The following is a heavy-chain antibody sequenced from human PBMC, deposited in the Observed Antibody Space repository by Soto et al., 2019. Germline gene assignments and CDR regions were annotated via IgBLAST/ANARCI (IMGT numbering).Heavy chain of an antibody. Sequence: QVQLVQSGAEVKKPGSSVKVSCKASGGTFGNSAISWVRQAPGQGLEWVGGIIPSFATGNSAPEFQGRLTITADKSTTTAYMELSSIRSEDTAVYYCARSYYGSGSYWFYGMDVWGQGTTVTVSS. D-gene: IGHD3-10*01. CDR1: GGTFGNSA. V-gene: IGHV1-69*06. J-gene: IGHJ6*02. CDR3: ARSYYGSGSYWFYGMDV. CDR2: IIPSFATG.